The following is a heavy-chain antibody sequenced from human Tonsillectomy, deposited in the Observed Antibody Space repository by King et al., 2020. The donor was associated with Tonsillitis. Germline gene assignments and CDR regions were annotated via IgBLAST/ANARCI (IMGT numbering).Heavy chain of an antibody. CDR1: GFTFSDYG. J-gene: IGHJ3*01. Sequence: QLVQSGGGVVQPGRSLRLSCAASGFTFSDYGMHWVRQAPGKGLACVASLSHDGGAEYYADSVKGRFTISRDNSKNTLYLQMHSLRAEDTAIYYCANLAIDSFDVWGRGTMVTVSS. CDR2: LSHDGGAE. V-gene: IGHV3-33*05. CDR3: ANLAIDSFDV.